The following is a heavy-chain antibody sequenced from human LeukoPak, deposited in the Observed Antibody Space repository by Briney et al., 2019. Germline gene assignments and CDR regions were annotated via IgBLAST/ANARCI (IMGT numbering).Heavy chain of an antibody. D-gene: IGHD3-10*01. CDR2: ISGSGGST. CDR1: GFTFSSYA. V-gene: IGHV3-23*01. CDR3: AKPMPLWFGEAQ. Sequence: WGSLRLSCAASGFTFSSYAMSWVRQAPGKGLEWVSAISGSGGSTYYADSVKGRFTISRDKSKNTLYLQMNSLRAEDTAVYYCAKPMPLWFGEAQWGQGTLVTVSS. J-gene: IGHJ4*02.